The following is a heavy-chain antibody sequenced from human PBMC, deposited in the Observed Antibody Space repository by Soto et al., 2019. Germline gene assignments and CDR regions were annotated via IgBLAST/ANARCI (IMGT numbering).Heavy chain of an antibody. CDR2: ISYHGSNK. V-gene: IGHV3-30-3*01. Sequence: QVQLVESGGGVVQPGRSLRLSCAASGFTFSSYAMHWVRQAPGKGLEWVAVISYHGSNKYYADSVKGRFTISRDNSKNTLYLQMNSLRAEDTAVYYCARDREEWVIAAASNWYYFDYWGQGTLVTVSS. J-gene: IGHJ4*02. D-gene: IGHD6-13*01. CDR3: ARDREEWVIAAASNWYYFDY. CDR1: GFTFSSYA.